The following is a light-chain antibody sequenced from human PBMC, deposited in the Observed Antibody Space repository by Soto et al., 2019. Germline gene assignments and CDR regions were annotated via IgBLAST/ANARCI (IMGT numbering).Light chain of an antibody. CDR2: DVS. J-gene: IGLJ1*01. CDR3: SSYTSSSTYV. CDR1: SSDVGGYNY. Sequence: GLTQPASVSGSPGQSITISCTGTSSDVGGYNYVSWYQQHPGKAPKLMIYDVSNRPSGVSNRFSGSKSGNTASLTISGLQAEDEADYYCSSYTSSSTYVFGTGTKVTVL. V-gene: IGLV2-14*01.